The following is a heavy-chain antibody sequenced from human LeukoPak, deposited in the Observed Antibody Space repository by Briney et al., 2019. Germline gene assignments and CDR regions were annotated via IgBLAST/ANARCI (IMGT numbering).Heavy chain of an antibody. D-gene: IGHD7-27*01. CDR3: ASIVQTPSSKTGDLSAETGY. J-gene: IGHJ4*02. CDR1: GYTFTSYY. CDR2: INPSGGST. Sequence: GASVKVSCKASGYTFTSYYMHWVRQAPGQGLEWMGIINPSGGSTSYAQKFQGRVTMTRDTSTSTVYMELSSLRSEDTAVYYCASIVQTPSSKTGDLSAETGYWGQGTLVTVSS. V-gene: IGHV1-46*01.